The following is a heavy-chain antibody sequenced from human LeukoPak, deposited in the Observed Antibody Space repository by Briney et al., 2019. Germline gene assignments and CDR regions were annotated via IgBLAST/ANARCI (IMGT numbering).Heavy chain of an antibody. V-gene: IGHV3-9*01. CDR1: GFTFSSYW. J-gene: IGHJ4*02. CDR3: AKDSGSRSFYFDF. CDR2: ISWNSGTI. Sequence: GGSLRLSCVASGFTFSSYWMSWVRQAPGKGLEWVSGISWNSGTIAYADSVKGRFTISRDNAKNSLYLQMNSLRAEDTALYYCAKDSGSRSFYFDFWGQGTLVTVSS. D-gene: IGHD1-26*01.